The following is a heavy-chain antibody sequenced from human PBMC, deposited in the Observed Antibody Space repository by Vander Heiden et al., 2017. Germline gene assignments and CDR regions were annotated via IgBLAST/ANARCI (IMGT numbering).Heavy chain of an antibody. CDR2: ISSSGSTR. J-gene: IGHJ4*02. CDR1: GFMFRDYY. V-gene: IGHV3-11*01. Sequence: QEQLVGAGGGLVKPGGYLRLSCAASGFMFRDYYMSWIRQAPGKGLEWVSYISSSGSTRLYADSLKGRFTISRDNADNSLYLEMSGLRAEDTAVYYCARDNMGTGTFDYWGQGTLVTVSS. D-gene: IGHD1-1*01. CDR3: ARDNMGTGTFDY.